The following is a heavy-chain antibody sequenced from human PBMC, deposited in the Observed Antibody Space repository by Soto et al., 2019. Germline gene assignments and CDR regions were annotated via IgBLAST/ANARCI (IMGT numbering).Heavy chain of an antibody. CDR3: AIIPRDYDFWSGYSYNWFDP. D-gene: IGHD3-3*01. CDR1: GFTFRSYS. Sequence: GGPLRLSCAASGFTFRSYSMNWVRQAPGKGLEWVSYISSSSSTIYCADSVKGRFTISRDNAKNSLYLQMNSLRGEDTAVYYCAIIPRDYDFWSGYSYNWFDPWGQGTLVTVSS. J-gene: IGHJ5*02. CDR2: ISSSSSTI. V-gene: IGHV3-48*01.